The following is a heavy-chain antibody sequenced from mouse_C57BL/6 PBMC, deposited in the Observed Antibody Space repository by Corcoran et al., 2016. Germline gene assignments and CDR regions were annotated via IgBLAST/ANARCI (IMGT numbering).Heavy chain of an antibody. D-gene: IGHD1-1*01. V-gene: IGHV1-81*01. Sequence: QVQLQQSGAELARPGASVKLSCKASGYTFTSYGISWVKQRTGQGLEWIGEIYPRSGNTYYNEKFKGKATLTADKYSSTAYMVLCSLTSEDSAVYFCARGLRSPYWYFDVWGTGTTVTESS. J-gene: IGHJ1*03. CDR3: ARGLRSPYWYFDV. CDR2: IYPRSGNT. CDR1: GYTFTSYG.